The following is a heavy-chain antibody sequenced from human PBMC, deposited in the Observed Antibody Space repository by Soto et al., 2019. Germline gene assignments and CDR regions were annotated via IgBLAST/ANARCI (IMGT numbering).Heavy chain of an antibody. V-gene: IGHV5-51*01. CDR1: GYSFTSYW. CDR2: IYPCDSDT. J-gene: IGHJ6*02. CDR3: ARHPINYDFWSGAYYGMDV. D-gene: IGHD3-3*01. Sequence: GESLKISCKGSGYSFTSYWIGWVRQMPGKGLEWMGIIYPCDSDTRYSPSFQGQVTISADKSISTAYLQWSSLKASDTAMYYCARHPINYDFWSGAYYGMDVWGQGTTVTVSS.